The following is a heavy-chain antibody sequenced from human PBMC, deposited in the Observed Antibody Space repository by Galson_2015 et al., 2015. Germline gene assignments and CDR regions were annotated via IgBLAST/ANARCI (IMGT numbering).Heavy chain of an antibody. CDR3: ARGSKDYYDSSGDFGY. D-gene: IGHD3-22*01. Sequence: QSGAEVTKPGESLKISCKGSGYSFTSYWIGWVRQMPGKGLEWMGIIYPGDSDTRYSPSFQGQVTISADKSISTAYLQWSSLKASDTAMYYCARGSKDYYDSSGDFGYWGQGTLVTVSS. V-gene: IGHV5-51*01. CDR2: IYPGDSDT. CDR1: GYSFTSYW. J-gene: IGHJ4*02.